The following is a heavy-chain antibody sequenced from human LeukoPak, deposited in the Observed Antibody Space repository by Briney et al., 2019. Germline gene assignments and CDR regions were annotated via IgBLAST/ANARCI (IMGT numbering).Heavy chain of an antibody. D-gene: IGHD5-24*01. V-gene: IGHV4-4*07. CDR2: VDTSGST. CDR1: GGSIRSFY. J-gene: IGHJ3*02. Sequence: SETLSLTCTVSGGSIRSFYWSWVRQSAGKGLEWIGRVDTSGSTHYNPPLGSRVSMSLDTSKNQFSLNLRYVTVADTAVYYCARDQMATNTNDAFDIWGQGTMVTVSS. CDR3: ARDQMATNTNDAFDI.